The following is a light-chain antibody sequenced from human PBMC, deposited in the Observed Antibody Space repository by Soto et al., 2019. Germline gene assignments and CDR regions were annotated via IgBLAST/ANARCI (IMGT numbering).Light chain of an antibody. Sequence: EIPMTQSPATLSVSPGERVTLSCRASQSVSSNLAWYQQKPGQAPRLLIYGASTRATGIPARFSGSGSGTEFTLTVSSLQSEDFAVYYCQQYNKWPPYTCGQGTKLEIK. CDR1: QSVSSN. J-gene: IGKJ2*01. V-gene: IGKV3-15*01. CDR3: QQYNKWPPYT. CDR2: GAS.